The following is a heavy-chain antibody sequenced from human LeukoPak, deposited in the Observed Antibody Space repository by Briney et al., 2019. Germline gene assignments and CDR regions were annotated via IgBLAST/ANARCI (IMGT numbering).Heavy chain of an antibody. V-gene: IGHV3-7*01. J-gene: IGHJ4*02. CDR2: IRKDGSER. Sequence: GGSLRLSCAAAGFIFSKYWMTCVRQARGKRLEWVADIRKDGSERHYVDSVKDRFTISSDNAKNSPDLQMASLRDEDTAVYYCARDWESTGYALYDSGGQGTLVTVSA. D-gene: IGHD5-12*01. CDR3: ARDWESTGYALYDS. CDR1: GFIFSKYW.